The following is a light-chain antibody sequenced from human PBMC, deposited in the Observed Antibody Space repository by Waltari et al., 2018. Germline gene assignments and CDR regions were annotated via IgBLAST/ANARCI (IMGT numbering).Light chain of an antibody. J-gene: IGLJ1*01. CDR2: ELT. CDR3: CTFAGYGIYV. V-gene: IGLV2-23*02. CDR1: KDNIGSTHL. Sequence: PASVSGSPGQSITISCTGTKDNIGSTHLVSWYQRHPGKAPKLILYELTKRPSGVSGRFSGSKSGNTASLTISGLQAEDEGDFYCCTFAGYGIYVFGTGT.